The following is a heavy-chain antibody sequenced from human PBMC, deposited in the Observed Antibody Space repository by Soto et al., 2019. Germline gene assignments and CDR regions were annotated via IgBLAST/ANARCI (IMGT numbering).Heavy chain of an antibody. CDR1: GFTLSSFW. CDR3: AIEKVGSNSVHVFDI. V-gene: IGHV3-74*01. D-gene: IGHD1-26*01. J-gene: IGHJ3*02. CDR2: INSDGTNT. Sequence: GGSLRLSCAASGFTLSSFWIHWFRQAPGKGLVWVSRINSDGTNTRYADSVKGRFTISRDNAKNSLYLQMNSLRAEDTAMYYCAIEKVGSNSVHVFDIWGQGTMVTVSS.